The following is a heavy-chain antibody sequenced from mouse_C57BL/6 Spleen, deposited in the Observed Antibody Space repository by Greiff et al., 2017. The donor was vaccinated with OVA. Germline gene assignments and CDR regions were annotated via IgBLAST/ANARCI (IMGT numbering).Heavy chain of an antibody. V-gene: IGHV1-26*01. CDR3: ARRGVNTRERRWFAD. Sequence: VQLQQSGPELVKPGASVKISCKASGYTFTDYYMNWVKQSHGKGLEWIGDINPNNGGTSYNQKFKGKATLTVDKSSSTAYMELRSLTSEDSAVYYCARRGVNTRERRWFADWGQGTLVTVSA. D-gene: IGHD2-3*01. J-gene: IGHJ3*01. CDR2: INPNNGGT. CDR1: GYTFTDYY.